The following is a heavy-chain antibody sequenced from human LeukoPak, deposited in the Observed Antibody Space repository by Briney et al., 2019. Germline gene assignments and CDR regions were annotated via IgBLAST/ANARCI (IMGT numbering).Heavy chain of an antibody. D-gene: IGHD2-2*01. V-gene: IGHV4-59*01. Sequence: SETLSLTCTVSGGSISSYYWSWIRQPPGKGLEWIGYIYYSGGTNYNPSLKSRVTISVDTSKNQFSLKLSSVTAADTAVYYCARGGRQLLEDWFDPWGQGTLVTVSS. CDR2: IYYSGGT. CDR3: ARGGRQLLEDWFDP. J-gene: IGHJ5*02. CDR1: GGSISSYY.